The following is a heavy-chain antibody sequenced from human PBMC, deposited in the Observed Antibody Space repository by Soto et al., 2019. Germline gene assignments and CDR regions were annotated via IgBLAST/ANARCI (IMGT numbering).Heavy chain of an antibody. V-gene: IGHV4-59*01. Sequence: SETLSLTCTVSGGSISSYYWSWIRQPPGKGLEWIGYIYYSGSTNYNPSLKSRVTISVDTSKNQFSLKLSSVTAADTAVYYCARDGYLQWDGMDVWGQGTTVTVSS. J-gene: IGHJ6*02. CDR2: IYYSGST. D-gene: IGHD1-26*01. CDR3: ARDGYLQWDGMDV. CDR1: GGSISSYY.